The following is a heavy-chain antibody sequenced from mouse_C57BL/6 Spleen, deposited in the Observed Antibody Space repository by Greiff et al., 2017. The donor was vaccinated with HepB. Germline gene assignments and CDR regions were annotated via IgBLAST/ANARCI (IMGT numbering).Heavy chain of an antibody. Sequence: EVKLQESGPGMVKPSQSLSLTCTVTGYSITSGYDWHWIRHFPGNKLEWMGYISYSGSTNYNPSLKSRIPITHDTSKNHFFLKLNSVTTEDTATYYCARVEDDEVFAYWGQGTLVTVSA. CDR1: GYSITSGYD. J-gene: IGHJ3*01. CDR3: ARVEDDEVFAY. CDR2: ISYSGST. V-gene: IGHV3-1*01.